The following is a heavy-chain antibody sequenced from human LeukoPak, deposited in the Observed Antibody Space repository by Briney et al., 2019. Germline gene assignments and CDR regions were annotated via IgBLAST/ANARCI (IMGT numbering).Heavy chain of an antibody. CDR2: ISGSGGST. CDR3: AKDHLPGIVVADRDY. V-gene: IGHV3-23*01. D-gene: IGHD6-19*01. Sequence: GGSLRLSCVASGFTFSRYGMTWVRQAPGKGLQWVSAISGSGGSTYYADSVKGRFTISRDNSKNTLYLQINGLRAEDTAIYYCAKDHLPGIVVADRDYWGQGTLVTVSS. CDR1: GFTFSRYG. J-gene: IGHJ4*02.